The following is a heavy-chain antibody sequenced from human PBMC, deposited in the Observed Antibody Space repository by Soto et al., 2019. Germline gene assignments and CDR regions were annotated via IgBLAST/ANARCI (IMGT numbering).Heavy chain of an antibody. J-gene: IGHJ4*02. CDR2: IIPIFGTA. CDR1: GGTFSSYA. D-gene: IGHD5-12*01. Sequence: QVQLVQSGAEVKKPGSSVKVSCKASGGTFSSYAISWVRQAPGQGLEWMGGIIPIFGTANYAQKFQGRVTITADESTSTAYMELRSLRSEDTAVYYCASRYSGFDPPPPIVDYWGQGTLVTVSS. V-gene: IGHV1-69*12. CDR3: ASRYSGFDPPPPIVDY.